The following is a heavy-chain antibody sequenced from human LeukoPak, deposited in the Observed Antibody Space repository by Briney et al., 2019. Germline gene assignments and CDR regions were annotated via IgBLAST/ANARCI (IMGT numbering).Heavy chain of an antibody. D-gene: IGHD3-9*01. CDR2: INPNSGGT. J-gene: IGHJ4*02. CDR3: ARDRDDWRYYFDY. CDR1: GYTFTGYY. V-gene: IGHV1-2*02. Sequence: GASVKVSCKASGYTFTGYYMHWVRQAPGQGLEWMGWINPNSGGTNYAQKFQGRVTMTRDTSISTAYMELRSLRSDDTAVYYCARDRDDWRYYFDYWGQGTLVTVSS.